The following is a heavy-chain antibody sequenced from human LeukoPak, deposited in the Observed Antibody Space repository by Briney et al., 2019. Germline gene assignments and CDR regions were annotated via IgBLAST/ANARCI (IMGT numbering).Heavy chain of an antibody. Sequence: GGSLRLSCAASGFTFSSYAMHWVRQAPGKGLEWVAVISYDGSNKYYADSVKGRFTISRDNSKNTLYLQMNSLRAEDTAVYYCAKGLTDYSKVGNWFDPWGQGALVTVSS. J-gene: IGHJ5*02. D-gene: IGHD4-11*01. CDR2: ISYDGSNK. CDR1: GFTFSSYA. V-gene: IGHV3-30-3*01. CDR3: AKGLTDYSKVGNWFDP.